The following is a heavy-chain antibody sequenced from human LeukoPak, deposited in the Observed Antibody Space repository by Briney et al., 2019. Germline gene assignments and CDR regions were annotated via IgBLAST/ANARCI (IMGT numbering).Heavy chain of an antibody. CDR1: VGSISSYY. V-gene: IGHV4-59*01. CDR2: IYYSGST. Sequence: SETLSLTCTVSVGSISSYYWSWIRQPPGKGLEWIGYIYYSGSTNYNPSLKRRVTISVDTSKNQFSLKLSSVTAADTAVYYCARIGHEDYYFDCWGQGTLVTVSS. J-gene: IGHJ4*02. CDR3: ARIGHEDYYFDC.